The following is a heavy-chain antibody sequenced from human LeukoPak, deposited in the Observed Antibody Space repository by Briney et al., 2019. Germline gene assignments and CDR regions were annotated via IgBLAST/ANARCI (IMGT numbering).Heavy chain of an antibody. Sequence: PGGSLRLSCVASGFTFTKCAMSWIRQAPGKGLEWVAIITATGDTAYYADSVKGRFTISRDNSKNTLYLQMNSLSAEDTAVYYCAKDRAITIFGVVSHGDYWGQGTLVTVSS. CDR1: GFTFTKCA. J-gene: IGHJ4*02. D-gene: IGHD3-3*01. CDR3: AKDRAITIFGVVSHGDY. CDR2: ITATGDTA. V-gene: IGHV3-23*01.